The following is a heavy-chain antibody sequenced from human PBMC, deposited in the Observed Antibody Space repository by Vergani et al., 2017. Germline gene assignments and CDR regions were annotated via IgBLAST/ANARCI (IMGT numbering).Heavy chain of an antibody. CDR1: GGTFSSYA. CDR3: ARRAGPDGYYYYGMDV. V-gene: IGHV1-69*04. J-gene: IGHJ6*02. D-gene: IGHD6-19*01. Sequence: QVQLVQSGAEVKKPGSSVKVSCKASGGTFSSYAISWVRQAPGQGLEWMGRIIPILGIANYAQKFQGRVTSTADKSTSTAYMELSSLKASDTAMYYCARRAGPDGYYYYGMDVWGQGTTVTVSS. CDR2: IIPILGIA.